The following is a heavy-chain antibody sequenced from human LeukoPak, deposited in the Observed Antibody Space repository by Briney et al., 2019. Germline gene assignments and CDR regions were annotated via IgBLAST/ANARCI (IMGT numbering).Heavy chain of an antibody. Sequence: SETLSLTCTVSGGSISSGGYYWSWIRQHPGKGLEWIGYIYYSGSTYYNPSLKSRVTISVDTSKNQFSLKLSSVTAADTAVYYCAREVDNWNLRYFDYWGQGTLVTVSS. D-gene: IGHD1-7*01. CDR2: IYYSGST. J-gene: IGHJ4*02. V-gene: IGHV4-31*03. CDR1: GGSISSGGYY. CDR3: AREVDNWNLRYFDY.